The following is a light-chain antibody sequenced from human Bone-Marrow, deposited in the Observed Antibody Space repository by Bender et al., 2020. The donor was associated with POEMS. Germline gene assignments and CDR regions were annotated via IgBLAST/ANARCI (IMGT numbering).Light chain of an antibody. J-gene: IGLJ3*02. CDR1: PCDIVHYNY. Sequence: QSALTQPASVSGSPGQSITISCSGPPCDIVHYNYVSWYQLQPGKAPKTIIYDVRVRPSGISYRFSGSKSGNTASLTISGLQAEDEGDYYCCSYTIYYTWVFGGGTKLTVL. CDR3: CSYTIYYTWV. CDR2: DVR. V-gene: IGLV2-14*03.